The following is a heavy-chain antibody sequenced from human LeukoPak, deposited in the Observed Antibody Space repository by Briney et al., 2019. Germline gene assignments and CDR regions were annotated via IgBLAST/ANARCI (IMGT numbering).Heavy chain of an antibody. J-gene: IGHJ4*02. Sequence: GGSLRLSCAASGFTFSSYAMSWVRQAPGKGLEWVSAISGSGGSTYYADSVKGRFTISRDNSKNTLYLQMNSLRAEDTAVYYCAKPSYGSGSYNSVDYRGQGTLVTVSS. D-gene: IGHD3-10*01. CDR3: AKPSYGSGSYNSVDY. CDR1: GFTFSSYA. V-gene: IGHV3-23*01. CDR2: ISGSGGST.